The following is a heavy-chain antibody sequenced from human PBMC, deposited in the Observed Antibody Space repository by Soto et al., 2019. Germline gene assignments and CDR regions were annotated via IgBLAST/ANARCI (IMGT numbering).Heavy chain of an antibody. V-gene: IGHV4-59*01. CDR1: GGSIRNYY. J-gene: IGHJ6*02. Sequence: PSETLSLTCTVSGGSIRNYYWSWIRQAPGKGLEWIGYISYSGATNYNPSLRSAVTMSVDTSKNQVSLNLTSVTAEDTAVYFCGRDFLARHFTDVWGQGTSVTVSS. CDR3: GRDFLARHFTDV. CDR2: ISYSGAT.